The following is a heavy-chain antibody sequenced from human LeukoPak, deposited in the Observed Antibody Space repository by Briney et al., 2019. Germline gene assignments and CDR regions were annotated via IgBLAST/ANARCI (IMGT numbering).Heavy chain of an antibody. CDR1: GFTFSSYG. V-gene: IGHV3-23*01. Sequence: GGSLRLSCAASGFTFSSYGMSWVRQAPGKGLEWVSAISGSGVGTHYADSVKGRFTISRDNSKNTLYVHMHSLRAEDTAVYYCAKGGIAVAGTSYYYYMDVWGKGTTVTISS. J-gene: IGHJ6*03. CDR3: AKGGIAVAGTSYYYYMDV. CDR2: ISGSGVGT. D-gene: IGHD6-19*01.